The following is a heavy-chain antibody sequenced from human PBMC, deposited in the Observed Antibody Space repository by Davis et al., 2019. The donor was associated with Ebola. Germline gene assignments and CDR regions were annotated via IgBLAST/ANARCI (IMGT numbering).Heavy chain of an antibody. CDR2: ISSTSNFI. D-gene: IGHD5-18*01. CDR1: GFAFSTYS. CDR3: AREPYTALDY. Sequence: GESLKISCAASGFAFSTYSVNWVRQAPGKGLEWVSSISSTSNFIYYADSLKGRFTISRDNAKNSLYLQMNSLRAEDTAVYYCAREPYTALDYWGQGTLVTVSS. V-gene: IGHV3-21*01. J-gene: IGHJ4*02.